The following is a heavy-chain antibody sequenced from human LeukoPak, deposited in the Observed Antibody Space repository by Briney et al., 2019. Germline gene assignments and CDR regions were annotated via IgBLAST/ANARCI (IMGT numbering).Heavy chain of an antibody. CDR2: IYYSGST. CDR3: ARDRYYDFWKGFDP. D-gene: IGHD3-3*01. Sequence: SETLSLTCTVSGGSISSYYWSWIRQPPGKGLGWIGYIYYSGSTNYNPSLKSRVTISVDTSKNQFSLKLSSVTAADTAVYYCARDRYYDFWKGFDPWGQGTLVTVSS. V-gene: IGHV4-59*01. CDR1: GGSISSYY. J-gene: IGHJ5*02.